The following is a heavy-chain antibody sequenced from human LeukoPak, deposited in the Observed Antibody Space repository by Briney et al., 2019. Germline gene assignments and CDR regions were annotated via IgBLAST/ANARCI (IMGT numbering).Heavy chain of an antibody. CDR1: GYTFTSYD. CDR2: MNPNSGNT. J-gene: IGHJ4*02. V-gene: IGHV1-8*01. CDR3: ARGSGVSYYYGSGSSDFDY. Sequence: ASVKVSRKASGYTFTSYDINWVRQATGQGLEWMGWMNPNSGNTGYAQKFQGRVTMTRNTSISTAYMELSSLRSEDTAVYYCARGSGVSYYYGSGSSDFDYWGQGTLVTVSS. D-gene: IGHD3-10*01.